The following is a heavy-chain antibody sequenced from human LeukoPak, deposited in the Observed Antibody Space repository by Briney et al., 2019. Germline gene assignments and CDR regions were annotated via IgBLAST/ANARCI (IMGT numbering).Heavy chain of an antibody. CDR3: AKSLSSRGLIIPKTSRYFDY. CDR2: ISSSSSYR. J-gene: IGHJ4*02. CDR1: GFTFSSYS. V-gene: IGHV3-21*01. D-gene: IGHD3-10*01. Sequence: PGGSLRLSCAASGFTFSSYSMNWVRQAPGKGLEWVSSISSSSSYRYYGDSVKGRFTISRDNAKNSLFLQMNSLRAEDTAVYYCAKSLSSRGLIIPKTSRYFDYWGQGTLVTVSS.